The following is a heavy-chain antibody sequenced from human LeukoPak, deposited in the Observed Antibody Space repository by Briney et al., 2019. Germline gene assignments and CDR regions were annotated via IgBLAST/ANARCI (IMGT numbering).Heavy chain of an antibody. CDR1: GGSISSGGYY. CDR2: IYTSGST. D-gene: IGHD3-16*01. J-gene: IGHJ4*02. CDR3: ARVVGGAFDY. Sequence: SQTLSLTCTVSGGSISSGGYYWSWIRQPAGKGLEWIGRIYTSGSTNYNPSLKSRVTMSVDTSKNQFSLKLSSVTAADTAVYYCARVVGGAFDYWGQGTLVTVSS. V-gene: IGHV4-61*02.